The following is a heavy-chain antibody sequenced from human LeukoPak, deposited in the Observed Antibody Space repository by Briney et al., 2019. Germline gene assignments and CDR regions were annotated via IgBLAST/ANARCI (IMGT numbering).Heavy chain of an antibody. CDR2: IGGNSGSI. CDR1: GFTFDDYA. Sequence: GGSLRLSCAASGFTFDDYAMHCGRQAPRKSLEWVSGIGGNSGSIGYADSVKGRFTISRDNAKNSLYLQMNSLRAEDTALYYCAKDRGNYDFWSGHSSVAFDIWGQGTMVTVSS. J-gene: IGHJ3*02. CDR3: AKDRGNYDFWSGHSSVAFDI. V-gene: IGHV3-9*01. D-gene: IGHD3-3*01.